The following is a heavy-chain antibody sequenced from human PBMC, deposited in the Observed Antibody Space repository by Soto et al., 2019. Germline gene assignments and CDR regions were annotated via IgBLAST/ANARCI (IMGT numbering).Heavy chain of an antibody. D-gene: IGHD5-12*01. J-gene: IGHJ3*02. Sequence: SATLSLTCSVHSCSIISSSYYWGGIRQPPGKGLEWIGSIYYSGSTYYNPSLKSRVTISVDTSKNQFSLKLSSVTAADTAVYYCARPYVNIVATTAAFDIWGQGPMVS. CDR2: IYYSGST. V-gene: IGHV4-39*01. CDR1: SCSIISSSYY. CDR3: ARPYVNIVATTAAFDI.